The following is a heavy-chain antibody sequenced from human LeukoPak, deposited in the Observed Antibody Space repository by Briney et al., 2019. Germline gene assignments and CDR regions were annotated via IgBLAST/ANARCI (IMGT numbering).Heavy chain of an antibody. CDR1: GFTFDDYA. D-gene: IGHD5-24*01. J-gene: IGHJ4*02. V-gene: IGHV3-9*01. CDR3: AKDRGSQMYYFDY. Sequence: GRSLRLSCAASGFTFDDYAMHWVRQAPGKGLEWVSGISWNSGSIGYADSVKGRFTTSRDNAKNSLYLQMNSLRAEDTALYYCAKDRGSQMYYFDYWGQGTLVTVSS. CDR2: ISWNSGSI.